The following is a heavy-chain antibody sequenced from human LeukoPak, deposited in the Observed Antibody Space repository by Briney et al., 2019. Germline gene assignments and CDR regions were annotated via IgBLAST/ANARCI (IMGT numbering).Heavy chain of an antibody. J-gene: IGHJ4*02. CDR1: GYTFTSYG. CDR2: ISAYNGNT. Sequence: ASVKVSCKASGYTFTSYGISWVRQAPGQGLEWMGWISAYNGNTNYAQKFQGRVTITRNTSISTAYMELSSLRSEDTAVYYCARGHDYSNYWGQGTLVTVSS. CDR3: ARGHDYSNY. D-gene: IGHD4-11*01. V-gene: IGHV1-18*01.